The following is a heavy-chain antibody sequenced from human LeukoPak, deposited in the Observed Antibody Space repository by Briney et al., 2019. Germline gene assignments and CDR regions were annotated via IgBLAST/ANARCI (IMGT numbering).Heavy chain of an antibody. Sequence: SETLSLTCAVSGFSINSGYFWAWIRQSPGKGLEWIGSIFHNGITYYNPSLKSRITISVDTSKNQFSLRLSSVTAADTAVYYCARRISTRRGETCSSTSCYFDYWGQGTLVTVS. V-gene: IGHV4-38-2*01. CDR2: IFHNGIT. CDR1: GFSINSGYF. J-gene: IGHJ4*02. D-gene: IGHD2-2*01. CDR3: ARRISTRRGETCSSTSCYFDY.